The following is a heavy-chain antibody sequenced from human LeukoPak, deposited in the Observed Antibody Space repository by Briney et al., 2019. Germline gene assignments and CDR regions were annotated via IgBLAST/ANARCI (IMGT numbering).Heavy chain of an antibody. D-gene: IGHD4-23*01. Sequence: ASETLSLTCAVYGGSFSGYYWRWTRQPPGKGLEWIGEINHSESTNYNPSLKSRVTISVDTSKNQFSLKLSSVTAADTAVYYCAGGQSTVVTPRGEGYYFDYWGQGTLVTVSS. J-gene: IGHJ4*02. V-gene: IGHV4-34*01. CDR1: GGSFSGYY. CDR2: INHSEST. CDR3: AGGQSTVVTPRGEGYYFDY.